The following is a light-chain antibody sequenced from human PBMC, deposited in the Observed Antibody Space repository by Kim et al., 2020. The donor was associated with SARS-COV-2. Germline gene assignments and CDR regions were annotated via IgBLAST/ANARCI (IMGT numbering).Light chain of an antibody. CDR1: HSVRFY. CDR3: QQRTNWPLT. Sequence: LSPGERATLSCRASHSVRFYLAWYQQKRGQAPSLLIYDASVRATGVSDRFSGSGSGTDFTLTISSLEPEDSAVYYCQQRTNWPLTFGGGTKVDIK. CDR2: DAS. V-gene: IGKV3-11*01. J-gene: IGKJ4*01.